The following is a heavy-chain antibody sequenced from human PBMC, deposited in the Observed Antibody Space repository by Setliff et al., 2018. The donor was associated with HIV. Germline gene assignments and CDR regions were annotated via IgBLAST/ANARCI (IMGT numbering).Heavy chain of an antibody. CDR1: GFSITSYH. Sequence: GSLRLSCVASGFSITSYHWSWIRQSPGRGLEWIGYIYKSGTTNYKSSLKSRVTISADTSKNQFSLKVTSVTAADTAVYYCTRHAGRENQLPHTYYYYMDVWGEGATVTVSS. CDR2: IYKSGTT. D-gene: IGHD2-2*01. J-gene: IGHJ6*03. V-gene: IGHV4-59*08. CDR3: TRHAGRENQLPHTYYYYMDV.